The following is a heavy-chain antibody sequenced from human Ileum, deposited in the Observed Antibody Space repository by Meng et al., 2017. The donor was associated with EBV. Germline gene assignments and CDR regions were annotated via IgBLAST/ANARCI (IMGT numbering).Heavy chain of an antibody. CDR3: AGGRAGYGGYKT. J-gene: IGHJ4*02. CDR1: SGSVSSGDYH. D-gene: IGHD5-12*01. Sequence: GQLLESGPVLVNPSETLSLTCTVSSGSVSSGDYHWSWIRQPPGKGLEWIGYILSGSTNYDPSLTNRVTISVDTSKNHFSLKLTSVTAADTAVYYCAGGRAGYGGYKTWGQGTLVTVSS. V-gene: IGHV4-61*03. CDR2: ILSGST.